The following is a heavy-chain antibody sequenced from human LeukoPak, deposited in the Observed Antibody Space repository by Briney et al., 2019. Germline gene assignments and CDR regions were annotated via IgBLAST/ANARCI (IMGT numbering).Heavy chain of an antibody. Sequence: SETLTLTCTVSGFSISSYYWSWIRQPPGKGLEWIGRISDSGDTNYNPSLKSRVTISVDTSKKQFSLKLSSVTTADTAVYYCARDSYYDTSGYFNDTFDMWGQGTLVTVSS. D-gene: IGHD3-22*01. CDR3: ARDSYYDTSGYFNDTFDM. V-gene: IGHV4-59*01. CDR1: GFSISSYY. J-gene: IGHJ3*02. CDR2: ISDSGDT.